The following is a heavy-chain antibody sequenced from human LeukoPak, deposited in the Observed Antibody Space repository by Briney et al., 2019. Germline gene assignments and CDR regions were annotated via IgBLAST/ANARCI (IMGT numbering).Heavy chain of an antibody. V-gene: IGHV4-34*01. CDR1: GGSFSGYY. Sequence: PSETLSLTCAVYGGSFSGYYWSWIRQPPGKGLEWIGEINHSGSTNYNPSLKSRVTISVDTSKNQFSLKPSSVTAADTAVYYCARGSYDSSGYYYVKYYFDYWGQGTLVTVSS. CDR3: ARGSYDSSGYYYVKYYFDY. J-gene: IGHJ4*02. CDR2: INHSGST. D-gene: IGHD3-22*01.